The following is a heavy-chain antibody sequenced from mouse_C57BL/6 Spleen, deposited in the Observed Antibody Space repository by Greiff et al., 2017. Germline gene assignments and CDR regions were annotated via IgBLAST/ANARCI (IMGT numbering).Heavy chain of an antibody. CDR1: GFSLTSYA. J-gene: IGHJ4*01. V-gene: IGHV2-9-1*01. D-gene: IGHD2-5*01. CDR3: ARGDSNYGFYAMDY. Sequence: VMLVESGPGLVAPSQSLSITCTVSGFSLTSYAISWVRQPPGKGLEWLGVIWTGGGTNYNSALKSRLSISKDNSKSQVFLKMNSLQTDDTARYYCARGDSNYGFYAMDYWGQGTSVTVSS. CDR2: IWTGGGT.